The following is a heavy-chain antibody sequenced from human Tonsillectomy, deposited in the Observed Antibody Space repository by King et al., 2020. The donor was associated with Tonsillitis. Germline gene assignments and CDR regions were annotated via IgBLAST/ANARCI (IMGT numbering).Heavy chain of an antibody. D-gene: IGHD6-25*01. CDR2: IKQDGSEK. Sequence: VQLVESGGGLVQPGGSLRLSCAASGFTFSSYWMSWVRQAPGKGREWVANIKQDGSEKYYVDSVKGRFTISRDNAKNSLYLQMNSLRAEDTAVYYCARDRVAAKGGMDVWGQGTTVTVSS. J-gene: IGHJ6*02. V-gene: IGHV3-7*01. CDR3: ARDRVAAKGGMDV. CDR1: GFTFSSYW.